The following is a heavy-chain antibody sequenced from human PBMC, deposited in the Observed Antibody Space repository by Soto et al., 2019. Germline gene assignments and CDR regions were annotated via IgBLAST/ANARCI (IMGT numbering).Heavy chain of an antibody. CDR1: GYTFTGYY. J-gene: IGHJ6*02. CDR2: INPNSGGT. Sequence: ASVKVSCKASGYTFTGYYMHWVRQAPGQGLEWMGWINPNSGGTNYAQKFQGWVTMTRDTSISTAYMELSRLRSDDTAVYYCARVDYYDSSGYIHKDYYGMDVWGQGTTVTVSS. D-gene: IGHD3-22*01. V-gene: IGHV1-2*04. CDR3: ARVDYYDSSGYIHKDYYGMDV.